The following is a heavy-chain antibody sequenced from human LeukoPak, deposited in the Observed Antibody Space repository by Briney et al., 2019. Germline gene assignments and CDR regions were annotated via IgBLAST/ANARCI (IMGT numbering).Heavy chain of an antibody. CDR1: GGTFSSYA. CDR2: IIPILGIA. CDR3: ASEGGDGYNFDYYYGMDV. V-gene: IGHV1-69*04. J-gene: IGHJ6*02. Sequence: ASVKVSCKASGGTFSSYAISWVRQAPGQGLEWMGRIIPILGIANYAQKFQGRVTITADKSTSTAYMELSSLRSEDTAVYYCASEGGDGYNFDYYYGMDVWGQGTTVTVSS. D-gene: IGHD5-12*01.